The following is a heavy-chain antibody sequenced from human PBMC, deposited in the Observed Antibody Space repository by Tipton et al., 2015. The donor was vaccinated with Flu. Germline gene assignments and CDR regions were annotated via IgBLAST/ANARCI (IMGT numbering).Heavy chain of an antibody. CDR2: IYHSGST. D-gene: IGHD6-19*01. CDR1: GYSISSGYY. CDR3: ARQERSGWFLDY. J-gene: IGHJ4*02. Sequence: LRLSCAVSGYSISSGYYWGWIRQPPGKGLEWIGSIYHSGSTYYNPSLKSRVTISVDTSKNQFSLKLSSVTAADTAVYYCARQERSGWFLDYWGQGTRVTVSS. V-gene: IGHV4-38-2*01.